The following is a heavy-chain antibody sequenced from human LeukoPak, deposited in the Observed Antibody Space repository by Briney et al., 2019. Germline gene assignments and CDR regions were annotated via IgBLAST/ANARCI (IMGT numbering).Heavy chain of an antibody. CDR2: IWYDGSNK. V-gene: IGHV3-33*06. CDR1: GFTFSSDG. CDR3: EKDSSGWYGEGYSYGMDV. J-gene: IGHJ6*04. Sequence: GRSLRLSCAASGFTFSSDGMHWVRQAPGKGLELVAVIWYDGSNKYYADSVKGRFTISRDNSNNTLYLQMKSLSAEDTAVYYCEKDSSGWYGEGYSYGMDVWGKGTTVTVSS. D-gene: IGHD6-19*01.